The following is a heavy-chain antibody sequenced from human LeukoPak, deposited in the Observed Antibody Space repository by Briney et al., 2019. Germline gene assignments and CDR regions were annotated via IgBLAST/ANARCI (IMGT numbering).Heavy chain of an antibody. CDR3: ARGVPAAILGWNYVGAFDI. V-gene: IGHV4-59*12. D-gene: IGHD2-2*02. CDR1: GFTFSTSW. Sequence: PGGSLRLSCAASGFTFSTSWMSWVRQAPGKGLEWIGYIYYSGSTNYNPSLKSRVTMSVDTSKNQFSLKLSSVTAADTAVYYCARGVPAAILGWNYVGAFDIWGQGTMVTVSS. J-gene: IGHJ3*02. CDR2: IYYSGST.